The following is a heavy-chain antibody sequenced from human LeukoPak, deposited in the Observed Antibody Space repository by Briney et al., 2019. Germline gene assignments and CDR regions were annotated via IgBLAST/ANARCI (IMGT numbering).Heavy chain of an antibody. J-gene: IGHJ4*02. V-gene: IGHV3-21*06. D-gene: IGHD1-26*01. CDR1: SFTFSTYS. Sequence: PGGTLRLSCAASSFTFSTYSMNWVRQAPGKGLEWVSSISSSSSYIYYADSVKGRFTISRDNAKNSLYLQMNSLRAEDTAVYYCARGSEWELLSCDYWGQGTLVTVSS. CDR2: ISSSSSYI. CDR3: ARGSEWELLSCDY.